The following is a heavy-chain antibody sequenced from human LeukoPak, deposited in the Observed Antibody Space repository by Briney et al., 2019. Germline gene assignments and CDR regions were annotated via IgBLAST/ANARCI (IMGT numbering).Heavy chain of an antibody. V-gene: IGHV3-74*01. CDR1: RVTFSNYW. D-gene: IGHD4-17*01. Sequence: PGGSLRLSCAASRVTFSNYWMRWVRQAPGKRLVWVSRINSDGSSTSYADSVRGRFTISRDNAKNTLYLQMNSLRAEDTAVYYCASHGDYDAFDIWGQGTVVTVSS. CDR2: INSDGSST. J-gene: IGHJ3*02. CDR3: ASHGDYDAFDI.